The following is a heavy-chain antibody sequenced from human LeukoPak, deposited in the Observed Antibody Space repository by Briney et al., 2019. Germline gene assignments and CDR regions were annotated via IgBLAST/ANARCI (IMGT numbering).Heavy chain of an antibody. Sequence: ASVKVSCKASGYTFTSYAMNWVRQAPGQGLEWMGWISTNTGNPTYAQGFTGRFVSSLDTSVSTAYLQISSLKAEDTAVYYCARVGDSSGYAWDYWGQGTLVTVSS. D-gene: IGHD3-22*01. V-gene: IGHV7-4-1*02. CDR1: GYTFTSYA. CDR2: ISTNTGNP. J-gene: IGHJ4*02. CDR3: ARVGDSSGYAWDY.